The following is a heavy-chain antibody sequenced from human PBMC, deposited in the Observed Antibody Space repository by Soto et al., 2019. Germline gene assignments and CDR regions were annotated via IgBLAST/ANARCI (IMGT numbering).Heavy chain of an antibody. J-gene: IGHJ4*02. CDR3: ARGDSSRYCFDY. Sequence: GASVKVCCKASGYTFTGYYMYWVRQAPGQGLERLGWINPNSGGANYAQKIQGRVTMTRDTSISIAYMALSRLRSDDAAVYDCARGDSSRYCFDYWGRGTLVTVSS. CDR1: GYTFTGYY. D-gene: IGHD3-22*01. CDR2: INPNSGGA. V-gene: IGHV1-2*02.